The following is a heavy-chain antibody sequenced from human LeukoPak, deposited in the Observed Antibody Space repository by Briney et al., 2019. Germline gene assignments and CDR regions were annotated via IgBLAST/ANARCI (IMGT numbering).Heavy chain of an antibody. V-gene: IGHV1-46*01. D-gene: IGHD6-13*01. CDR1: GYTFTSYY. CDR3: ARDDLSIAAAGTSPADY. CDR2: INPSGGST. J-gene: IGHJ4*02. Sequence: ASVKVSCKASGYTFTSYYMHWVRQAPGQGLEWMGIINPSGGSTSYAQKFQGRVTMTRDTSTSTVYMELSSLRSEDTAVYYCARDDLSIAAAGTSPADYWGQGTLVTVSS.